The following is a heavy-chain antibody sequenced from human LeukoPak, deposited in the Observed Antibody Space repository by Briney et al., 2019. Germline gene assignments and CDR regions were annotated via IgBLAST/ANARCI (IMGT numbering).Heavy chain of an antibody. CDR3: ARVPTHGAFDI. Sequence: SETLSLTCTVSGGSISSYSWSWIRQPAGKGLEWIGRIYISGSTNYNPSLKSRVTMSVDTSKNQFSLKLSSVTAADTAVYYCARVPTHGAFDIWGQGTMVTVSS. J-gene: IGHJ3*02. CDR1: GGSISSYS. CDR2: IYISGST. V-gene: IGHV4-4*07.